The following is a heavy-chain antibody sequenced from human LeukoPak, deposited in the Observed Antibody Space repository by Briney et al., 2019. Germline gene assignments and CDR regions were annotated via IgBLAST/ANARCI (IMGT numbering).Heavy chain of an antibody. V-gene: IGHV4-59*01. CDR3: ARRRSASRVFLFGP. D-gene: IGHD2-15*01. Sequence: SETLSLTCAVSGGSFNGYYWSWIRQPPGKGLEWIGYISHTGTTNYNDSLKSRVTISRDTSKTQFFLSVSYVTSADTATYYCARRRSASRVFLFGPWGQGTQVTVSS. CDR2: ISHTGTT. J-gene: IGHJ5*02. CDR1: GGSFNGYY.